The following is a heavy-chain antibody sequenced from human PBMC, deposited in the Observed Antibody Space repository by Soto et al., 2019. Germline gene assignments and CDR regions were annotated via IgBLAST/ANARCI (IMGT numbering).Heavy chain of an antibody. V-gene: IGHV3-23*01. CDR2: ISGSGGST. D-gene: IGHD3-3*01. J-gene: IGHJ4*02. Sequence: EVQLLESGGGLVQPGGSLRLSCAASGFTFSSYAMSWVRQAPGKGLEWVSAISGSGGSTYYADSVKGRFTISRDNSKNTLYLQMNSLRAEDTAVYYCAKPYYDFWRGYSTIDYWGQGTLVTVSS. CDR3: AKPYYDFWRGYSTIDY. CDR1: GFTFSSYA.